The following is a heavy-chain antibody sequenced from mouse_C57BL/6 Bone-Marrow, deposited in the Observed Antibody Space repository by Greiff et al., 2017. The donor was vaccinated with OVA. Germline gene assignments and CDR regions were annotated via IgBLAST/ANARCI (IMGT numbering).Heavy chain of an antibody. CDR3: AISVGSRWFAY. CDR2: IHPSDSDT. Sequence: QVQLQQPGAELVKPGASVKVSCKASGYTFTSYWMHWVKQRPGQGLEWIGRIHPSDSDTNYNQKFKGKATLTVDKSSSTAYMQLISLASEDSAVCYCAISVGSRWFAYWGQGTLVTVSA. J-gene: IGHJ3*01. D-gene: IGHD1-1*01. CDR1: GYTFTSYW. V-gene: IGHV1-74*01.